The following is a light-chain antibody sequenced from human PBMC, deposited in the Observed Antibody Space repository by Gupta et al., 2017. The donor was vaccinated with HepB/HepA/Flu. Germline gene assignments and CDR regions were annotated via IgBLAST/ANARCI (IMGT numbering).Light chain of an antibody. CDR3: QHRCNWPRT. CDR1: QSISNF. CDR2: GAS. Sequence: IVDKLSPGTLSLSPGERVTLPCRASQSISNFLAWYQQTPGKAPRLLIYGASNKATGIPARFSGSGSRTDFTLTITNQEPEDFAVYYCQHRCNWPRTFGGGTKVEIK. J-gene: IGKJ4*02. V-gene: IGKV3-11*01.